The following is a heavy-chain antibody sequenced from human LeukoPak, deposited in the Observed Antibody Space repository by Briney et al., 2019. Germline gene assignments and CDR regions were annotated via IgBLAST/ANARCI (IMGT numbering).Heavy chain of an antibody. CDR2: IYPGDSDT. Sequence: GESLKISCKGSGYSFTSYWIGWVRPLPGKGLEWMGIIYPGDSDTRYSPSFQGQVTISADKSISTAYLQWSSLKASDTAMYYCARRVVGGYYPPHYFDYWGQGTLVTVSS. CDR1: GYSFTSYW. V-gene: IGHV5-51*01. D-gene: IGHD3-22*01. J-gene: IGHJ4*02. CDR3: ARRVVGGYYPPHYFDY.